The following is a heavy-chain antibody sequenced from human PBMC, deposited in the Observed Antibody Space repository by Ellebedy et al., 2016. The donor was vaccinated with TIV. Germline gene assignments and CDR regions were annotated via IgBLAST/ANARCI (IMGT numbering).Heavy chain of an antibody. CDR1: GYTFTSYA. CDR3: ASYDSSGYEDDY. CDR2: INAGNGNT. Sequence: ASVKVSXXASGYTFTSYAMHWVRQAPGQRLEWMGWINAGNGNTKYSQKFQGRVTITADESTSTAYMELSSLRSEDTAVYYCASYDSSGYEDDYWGQGTLVTVSS. V-gene: IGHV1-3*01. J-gene: IGHJ4*02. D-gene: IGHD3-22*01.